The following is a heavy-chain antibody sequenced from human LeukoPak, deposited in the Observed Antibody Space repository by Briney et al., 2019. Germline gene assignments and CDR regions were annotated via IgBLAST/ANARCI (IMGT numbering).Heavy chain of an antibody. Sequence: ASVKVSCKASGYTFTGYYMHWVRQAPGQGLEWMGRINPNSGGTNYAQKFQGRVTMTRDTSISTAYMELSRLRSDDTAVYYCARGRGYSKGFDYRGQGTLVTVSS. J-gene: IGHJ4*02. CDR3: ARGRGYSKGFDY. V-gene: IGHV1-2*06. CDR2: INPNSGGT. CDR1: GYTFTGYY. D-gene: IGHD3-22*01.